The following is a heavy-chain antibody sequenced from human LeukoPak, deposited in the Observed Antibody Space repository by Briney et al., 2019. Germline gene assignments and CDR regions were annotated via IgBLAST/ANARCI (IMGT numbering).Heavy chain of an antibody. J-gene: IGHJ5*02. CDR3: AKDRRYWFDP. CDR1: GFTFSSYS. CDR2: ISGSGGST. Sequence: GGSLRLSCAASGFTFSSYSMNWVRQAPGKGLEWVSAISGSGGSTYYADSVKGRSTISRDNSKNTLYLQMNSLRAEDTAVYYCAKDRRYWFDPWGQGTLVTVSS. V-gene: IGHV3-23*01.